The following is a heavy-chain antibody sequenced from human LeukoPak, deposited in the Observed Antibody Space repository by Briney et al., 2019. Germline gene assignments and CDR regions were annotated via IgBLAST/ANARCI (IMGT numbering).Heavy chain of an antibody. J-gene: IGHJ4*02. D-gene: IGHD3-3*01. CDR1: GFTFSSYG. V-gene: IGHV3-30*18. CDR2: ISYDGSNK. CDR3: AKGVDFWSGYYTSFDY. Sequence: PGRSLRLSCAASGFTFSSYGMHWVRQAPGKGLEWVAVISYDGSNKYYADSVKGRFTISRDNSKNTLYLQMNSLRAEDTAVYYCAKGVDFWSGYYTSFDYWGQGTLVTVSS.